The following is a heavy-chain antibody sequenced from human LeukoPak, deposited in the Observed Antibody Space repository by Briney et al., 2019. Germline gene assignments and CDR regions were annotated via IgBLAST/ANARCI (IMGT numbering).Heavy chain of an antibody. V-gene: IGHV3-21*01. D-gene: IGHD6-6*01. J-gene: IGHJ5*02. CDR3: ASQLAPRTGWFDP. CDR2: ISSSSSYI. CDR1: GFIFSSYS. Sequence: GSLRLSCAASGFIFSSYSMNWVRQAPGKGLEWVSSISSSSSYIYYADSVKGRFTVSRDNAKNSLYLQMNSLRAEDTAVYYCASQLAPRTGWFDPWGQGTLVTVSS.